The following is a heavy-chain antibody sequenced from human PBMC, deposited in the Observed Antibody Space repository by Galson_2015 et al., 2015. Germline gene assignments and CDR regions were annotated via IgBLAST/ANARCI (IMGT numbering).Heavy chain of an antibody. J-gene: IGHJ6*02. CDR3: ARTCNDYYYGMDV. V-gene: IGHV3-21*01. CDR1: GFTFSSYS. CDR2: ISSSSSYI. Sequence: SLRLSCAASGFTFSSYSMNWVRQAPGKGLEWVSSISSSSSYIYYADSVKGRFTISRDNAKNSLYLQMNSLRAEDTAVYYCARTCNDYYYGMDVWGQGTTVTVSS. D-gene: IGHD2/OR15-2a*01.